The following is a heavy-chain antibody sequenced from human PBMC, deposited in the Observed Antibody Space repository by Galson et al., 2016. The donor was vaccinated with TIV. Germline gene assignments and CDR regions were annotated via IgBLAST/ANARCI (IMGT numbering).Heavy chain of an antibody. J-gene: IGHJ4*02. V-gene: IGHV5-10-1*01. D-gene: IGHD4-17*01. CDR3: ARPHYGDGDY. Sequence: QSGAEVKKPGESLRISCKTSGYNFTNYWIIWVRQMPGRGLEWVGRIDPEDSYTEYSPSFQGHVTTSTDKSIGTSYLQWSSLKASDTAIYYCARPHYGDGDYWGLGTLVTVSS. CDR2: IDPEDSYT. CDR1: GYNFTNYW.